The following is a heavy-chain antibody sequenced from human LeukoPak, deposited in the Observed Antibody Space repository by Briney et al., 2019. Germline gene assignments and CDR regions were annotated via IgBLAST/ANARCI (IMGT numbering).Heavy chain of an antibody. CDR3: VRAHDNADSSGYSYDY. CDR1: GFSFSSYW. J-gene: IGHJ4*02. V-gene: IGHV3-74*01. D-gene: IGHD3-22*01. CDR2: INTDGTTT. Sequence: GGSLRLSCAASGFSFSSYWMHWARPAPGKGLVWVSRINTDGTTTDYADSVKGRFTISRDNAKSTLYLQMNSLRAEDRAVYYCVRAHDNADSSGYSYDYWGQGTLVTVSS.